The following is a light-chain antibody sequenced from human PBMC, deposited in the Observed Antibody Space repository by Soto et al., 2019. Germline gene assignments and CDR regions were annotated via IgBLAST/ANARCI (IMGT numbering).Light chain of an antibody. J-gene: IGKJ4*01. CDR1: QSVSSN. V-gene: IGKV3-15*01. Sequence: EIVMTKSPATLSVSPEERATLSCRASQSVSSNLAWYQQTPGQAPRLLIYDASTRATGIPARFSGIGSGTEFTLTISSLKSEDFAVYYGQHYNNWPLTFGGGTKVEIK. CDR3: QHYNNWPLT. CDR2: DAS.